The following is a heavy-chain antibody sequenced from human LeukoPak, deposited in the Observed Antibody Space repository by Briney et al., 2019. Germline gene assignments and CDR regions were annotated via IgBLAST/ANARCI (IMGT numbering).Heavy chain of an antibody. Sequence: SETLSLTCIVSGGSISSSSYYWGWIRQPPGKGLEWIGSVYYSGSTYYNPSLKSRVTISVDTSKNQLSLKLSSVTAADTAVYYCARQAPVVVVPAAMPRGWFDPWGQGTLVTVSS. J-gene: IGHJ5*02. V-gene: IGHV4-39*01. D-gene: IGHD2-2*01. CDR2: VYYSGST. CDR3: ARQAPVVVVPAAMPRGWFDP. CDR1: GGSISSSSYY.